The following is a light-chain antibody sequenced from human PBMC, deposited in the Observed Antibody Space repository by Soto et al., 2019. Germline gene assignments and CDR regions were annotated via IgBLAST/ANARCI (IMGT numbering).Light chain of an antibody. V-gene: IGKV3-20*01. CDR3: QQYGNSTLP. CDR1: QSVSINF. Sequence: EIVLTQSPGTLSLSPGERATLSCRASQSVSINFLAWYQQKPGQAPRLLIYAASSRATGIPDRFSGSGSGTDFTLTISRLEPEDFALYYCQQYGNSTLPFGGGTKVDIX. J-gene: IGKJ4*01. CDR2: AAS.